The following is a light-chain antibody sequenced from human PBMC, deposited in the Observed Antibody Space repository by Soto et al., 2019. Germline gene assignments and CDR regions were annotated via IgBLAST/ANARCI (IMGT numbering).Light chain of an antibody. CDR1: SSDVGGYNY. V-gene: IGLV2-14*01. CDR3: SSYTSSSLYV. J-gene: IGLJ1*01. CDR2: DVS. Sequence: QSALTQPASVSGSPGQSITISCTGTSSDVGGYNYVSWYQQHPGKAPKLMIYDVSNRPSGVSNRFSGSKSGNTASLTISGLQAEDEADYYCSSYTSSSLYVFGTGTKL.